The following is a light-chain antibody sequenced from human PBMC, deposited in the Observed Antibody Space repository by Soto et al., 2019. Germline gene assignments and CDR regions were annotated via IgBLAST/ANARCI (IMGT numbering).Light chain of an antibody. J-gene: IGKJ1*01. CDR3: QQYNNWPLT. CDR2: GAS. Sequence: EIVMTQSPASLSVSPGERATLSCRASQSVATNLAWYQQKPGQPPRLLIYGASTRATGIPARFSGSGSGTEFTLTISSLQSVDFAVYSCQQYNNWPLTFGQGTKVDIK. CDR1: QSVATN. V-gene: IGKV3-15*01.